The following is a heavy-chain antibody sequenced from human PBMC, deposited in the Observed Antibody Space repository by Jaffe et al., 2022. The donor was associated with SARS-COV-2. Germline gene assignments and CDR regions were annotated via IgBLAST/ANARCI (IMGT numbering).Heavy chain of an antibody. V-gene: IGHV3-7*01. CDR3: ARLSTDSSGYYARYYFDY. J-gene: IGHJ4*02. D-gene: IGHD3-22*01. CDR2: IKQDGSEK. CDR1: GFTFSSYW. Sequence: EVQLVESGGGLVQPGGSLRLSCAASGFTFSSYWMSWVRQAPGKGLEWVANIKQDGSEKYYVDSVKGRFTISRDNAKNSLYLQMNSLRAEDTAVYYCARLSTDSSGYYARYYFDYWGQGTLVTVSS.